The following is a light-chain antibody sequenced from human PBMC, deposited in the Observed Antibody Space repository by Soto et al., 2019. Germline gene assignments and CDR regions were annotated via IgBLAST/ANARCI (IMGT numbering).Light chain of an antibody. CDR3: QAWDSSTVV. CDR2: EDK. J-gene: IGLJ2*01. CDR1: KLGTKY. Sequence: SYELTQPPSVSVSPGQTASITCSGDKLGTKYACWYQQKPGQSPVLLIYEDKKRPSGIPERFSGSNSGNTATLTISGVQAMDEADYYCQAWDSSTVVFGGGTKLTVL. V-gene: IGLV3-1*01.